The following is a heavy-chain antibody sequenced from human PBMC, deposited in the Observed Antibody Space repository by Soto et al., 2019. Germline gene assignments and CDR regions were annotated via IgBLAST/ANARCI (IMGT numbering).Heavy chain of an antibody. J-gene: IGHJ6*02. Sequence: ASVNVSCKASGYTFTGYYMLWVRQAPGQGLEWMGWIKPNSGGTNHAQKIQGRPTMTRDTSIRTAYMELSRLRSHDTAVYYCARDLPRFLEWFPSTGPGMDVWGQGTTVTVSS. CDR3: ARDLPRFLEWFPSTGPGMDV. V-gene: IGHV1-2*02. D-gene: IGHD3-3*01. CDR2: IKPNSGGT. CDR1: GYTFTGYY.